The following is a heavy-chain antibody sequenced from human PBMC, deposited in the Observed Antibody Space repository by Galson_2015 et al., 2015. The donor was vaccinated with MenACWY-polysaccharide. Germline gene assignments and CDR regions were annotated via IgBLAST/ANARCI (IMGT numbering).Heavy chain of an antibody. Sequence: TLSLTCTVSGGSISSGSYYWSWIRQPAGKGLEWIGRIYTSGSTNYNPSLKSRVTISVDTSKNQFSLKLSSVTAADTAVYYCARDAIGRNGRPVFDYWGQGTLVTVSS. CDR3: ARDAIGRNGRPVFDY. CDR2: IYTSGST. V-gene: IGHV4-61*02. D-gene: IGHD5-24*01. CDR1: GGSISSGSYY. J-gene: IGHJ4*02.